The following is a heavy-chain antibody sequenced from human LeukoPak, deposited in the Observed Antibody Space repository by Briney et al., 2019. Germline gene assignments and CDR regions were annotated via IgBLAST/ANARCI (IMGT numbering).Heavy chain of an antibody. CDR2: IYYSGST. D-gene: IGHD2-2*01. CDR1: GGSISSYY. Sequence: SETLSLTCTVSGGSISSYYWSWIRQPPGKGLEWIGYIYYSGSTNYNPSLKSRVTISVDTSKNQFSLKLNSVTAADTAVYYCARVGDIVVVPAAMDAFDIWGQGTMVTVSS. J-gene: IGHJ3*02. V-gene: IGHV4-59*01. CDR3: ARVGDIVVVPAAMDAFDI.